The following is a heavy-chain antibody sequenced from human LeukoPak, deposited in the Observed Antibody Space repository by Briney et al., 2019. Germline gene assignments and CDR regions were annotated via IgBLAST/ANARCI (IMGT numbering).Heavy chain of an antibody. CDR1: GFNLNNYA. V-gene: IGHV3-23*01. D-gene: IGHD2-2*01. CDR2: ISYSGGST. J-gene: IGHJ6*02. CDR3: ARVRSCSSTSCHRYYGLDF. Sequence: PGGSLRLSCVTSGFNLNNYAMSWVRQAPGKGLEWVSGISYSGGSTYYADSVKGRFTISRDNSKNTQYLEMSSLRAEDTAVYYCARVRSCSSTSCHRYYGLDFGGQGTTVTVSS.